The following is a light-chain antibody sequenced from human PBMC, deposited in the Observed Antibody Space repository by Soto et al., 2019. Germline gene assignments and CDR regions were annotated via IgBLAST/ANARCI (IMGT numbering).Light chain of an antibody. V-gene: IGKV1-8*01. Sequence: AIRMTQSQSSFSASTGDRVSITCRASQGISRYLAWYQQKPGKAPKLMIYAASTLQSAVPSRFSGSGSGTDFPLTSSCLQSEDVAQYYCQQYYSYPVTFGPGTKVDI. CDR2: AAS. J-gene: IGKJ3*01. CDR1: QGISRY. CDR3: QQYYSYPVT.